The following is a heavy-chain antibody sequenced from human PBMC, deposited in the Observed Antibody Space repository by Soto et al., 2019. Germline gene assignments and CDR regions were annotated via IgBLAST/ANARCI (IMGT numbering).Heavy chain of an antibody. V-gene: IGHV3-7*01. CDR3: ERDRGYSTFDY. CDR2: TDQDESEK. Sequence: GGSLRLSCAASGFTFSTYWMSWVRQAPGKGLEWVANTDQDESEKNFVDSVKGRFTISRDNAKNSLYLQMNSLRAEDTAVYYCERDRGYSTFDYWGQGALVTVSS. D-gene: IGHD4-4*01. J-gene: IGHJ4*02. CDR1: GFTFSTYW.